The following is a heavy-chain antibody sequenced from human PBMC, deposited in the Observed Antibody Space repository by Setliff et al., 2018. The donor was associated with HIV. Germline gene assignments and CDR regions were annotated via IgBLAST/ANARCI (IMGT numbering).Heavy chain of an antibody. CDR1: GFTFSSYV. CDR2: MSTGGDIK. Sequence: GGSLRLSCAATGFTFSSYVLHWVRQAPGKGLEWVAVMSTGGDIKIYADSVKGRFTISRDNSKNTLFLQMNSLRPEDTATYYCARHSITSLSWFDPWGQGTLVTVSS. J-gene: IGHJ5*02. CDR3: ARHSITSLSWFDP. D-gene: IGHD6-6*01. V-gene: IGHV3-30-3*01.